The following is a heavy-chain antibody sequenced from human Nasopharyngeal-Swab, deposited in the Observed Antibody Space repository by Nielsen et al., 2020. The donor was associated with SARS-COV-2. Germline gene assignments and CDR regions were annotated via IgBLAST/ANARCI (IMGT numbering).Heavy chain of an antibody. CDR2: IGHDGGTK. Sequence: GGSLRLSCAASGFTFSSYAMHWVRQAPGKGLEWVAVIGHDGGTKIYADSVRGRFTISRDNAKNSLYLQMNSLRAEDTAVYYCATHAGWGFDYWGQGTLVTVSS. D-gene: IGHD6-19*01. CDR3: ATHAGWGFDY. J-gene: IGHJ4*02. V-gene: IGHV3-30-3*01. CDR1: GFTFSSYA.